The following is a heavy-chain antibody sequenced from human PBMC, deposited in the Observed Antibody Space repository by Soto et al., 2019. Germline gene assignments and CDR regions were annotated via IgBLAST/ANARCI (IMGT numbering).Heavy chain of an antibody. CDR1: GGTFSSYA. V-gene: IGHV1-69*13. CDR2: IIPIFGTA. CDR3: ARDRRRYYCDSSSYYWLDY. J-gene: IGHJ4*01. Sequence: GASVKVSCKASGGTFSSYAISWVRQAPGQGLEWMRGIIPIFGTANYAQKFQGRVTITADESTSTAYMELSSLRSEDTAVYYCARDRRRYYCDSSSYYWLDYWGQGTIVTVSS. D-gene: IGHD3-22*01.